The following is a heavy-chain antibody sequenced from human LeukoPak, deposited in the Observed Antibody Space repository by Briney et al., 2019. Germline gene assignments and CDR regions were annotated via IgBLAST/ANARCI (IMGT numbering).Heavy chain of an antibody. V-gene: IGHV4-39*01. D-gene: IGHD5-18*01. CDR2: IYYSGST. CDR1: GGSISSGSYY. Sequence: SETLSLTCTVSGGSISSGSYYWGWIRQPPGKGLEWIGSIYYSGSTYYNPSLKSRVTISVDTSKNQFSLKLSSVTAADTAVYYCARHGPSGTAMVIWGQGTLVTVSS. J-gene: IGHJ4*02. CDR3: ARHGPSGTAMVI.